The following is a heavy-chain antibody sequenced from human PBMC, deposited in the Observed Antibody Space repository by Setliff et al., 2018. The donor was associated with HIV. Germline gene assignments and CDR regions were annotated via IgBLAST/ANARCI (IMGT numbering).Heavy chain of an antibody. V-gene: IGHV4-34*01. Sequence: PSETLSLTCSVSGGSISNHYWSWIRQPPGKGLEWIGEINHSGSTNYNPSLQSRVTISVDTSKNQFSLKLSSVTAADTAVYYCARANFWSGYYGYWGQGTLVTVSS. CDR3: ARANFWSGYYGY. CDR1: GGSISNHY. D-gene: IGHD3-3*01. CDR2: INHSGST. J-gene: IGHJ4*02.